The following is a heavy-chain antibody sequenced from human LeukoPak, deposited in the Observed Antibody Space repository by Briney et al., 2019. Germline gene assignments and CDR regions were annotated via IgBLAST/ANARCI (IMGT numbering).Heavy chain of an antibody. J-gene: IGHJ5*02. CDR3: AGRLWFGELLPYNWFDP. Sequence: SVKVSCKASGGTFGSYAISWVRQAPGQGLEWMGGIIPIFGTANYAQKFQGRVTITADESTSTAYMELSSLRSEDTAVYYCAGRLWFGELLPYNWFDPWGQGTLVTVSS. CDR1: GGTFGSYA. CDR2: IIPIFGTA. D-gene: IGHD3-10*01. V-gene: IGHV1-69*13.